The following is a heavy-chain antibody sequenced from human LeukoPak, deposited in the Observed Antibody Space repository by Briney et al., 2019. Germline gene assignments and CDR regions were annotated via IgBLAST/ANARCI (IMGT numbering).Heavy chain of an antibody. J-gene: IGHJ6*03. CDR1: GFKFDDYD. D-gene: IGHD1-26*01. Sequence: GGSLRLSCTASGFKFDDYDMSWVRQAPGKGLEWVSAISAGGATIYYADSVKGRFTVSRDNSKNTLYLQINSLRAEDTAVYYCAKDSGGTYFYYYYYMDVWGKGTTVTVSS. V-gene: IGHV3-23*01. CDR2: ISAGGATI. CDR3: AKDSGGTYFYYYYYMDV.